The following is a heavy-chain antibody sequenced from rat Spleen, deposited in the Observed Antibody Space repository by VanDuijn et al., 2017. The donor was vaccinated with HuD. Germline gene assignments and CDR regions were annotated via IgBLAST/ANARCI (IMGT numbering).Heavy chain of an antibody. CDR2: ISTSGGST. V-gene: IGHV5-46*01. CDR1: GFTFSSFP. CDR3: TRGMVPKGVFDY. J-gene: IGHJ2*01. D-gene: IGHD1-12*02. Sequence: EVQLVESGGGLVQPGRSMKLSCAASGFTFSSFPMTWVRQAPTKGLEWVATISTSGGSTYYRDSVKGRFTISRDNAKSTLYLQMNSLRSEDTATYYCTRGMVPKGVFDYWGQGVMVTVSS.